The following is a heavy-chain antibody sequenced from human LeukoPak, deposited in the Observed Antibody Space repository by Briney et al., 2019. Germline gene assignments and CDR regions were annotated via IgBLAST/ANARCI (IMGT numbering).Heavy chain of an antibody. CDR3: ARERRYCSGTSCYDFDH. D-gene: IGHD2-2*01. CDR2: IYYSGST. CDR1: GGSISSYY. V-gene: IGHV4-59*01. J-gene: IGHJ4*02. Sequence: SETLSLTCTVSGGSISSYYWSWIRQPPGKGLEWIGYIYYSGSTNYNPSLKSRVTISVDTSKNQFSLKLSSVTAADTAVYYCARERRYCSGTSCYDFDHWGQGTLVTVSS.